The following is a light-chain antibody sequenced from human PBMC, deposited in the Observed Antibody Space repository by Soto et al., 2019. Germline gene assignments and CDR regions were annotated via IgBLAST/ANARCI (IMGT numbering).Light chain of an antibody. Sequence: QSALTHPPSASWSPGHSITISCTGTSSDVGAYNFVSWHQQHPGKAPKLMIYNVYDRPSGISYRFSGSKSGNTASLTISGLQGEEEADYYCSAYTVSRNYVFGTGTKVTVL. CDR1: SSDVGAYNF. CDR3: SAYTVSRNYV. V-gene: IGLV2-14*03. J-gene: IGLJ1*01. CDR2: NVY.